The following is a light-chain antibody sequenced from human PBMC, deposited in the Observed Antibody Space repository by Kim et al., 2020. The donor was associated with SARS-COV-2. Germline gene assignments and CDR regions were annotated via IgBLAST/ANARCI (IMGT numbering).Light chain of an antibody. J-gene: IGKJ1*01. Sequence: DIQLTQSPSSLSASVGDTVTITCRASQYVSTYLNWYQQIPGKAPKLLIYGASTLHSGVPSRFSGGGSATDFTLTITSLQFQDFATYYCQQSYGTPWTFGQGTKVDIK. CDR1: QYVSTY. CDR3: QQSYGTPWT. CDR2: GAS. V-gene: IGKV1-39*01.